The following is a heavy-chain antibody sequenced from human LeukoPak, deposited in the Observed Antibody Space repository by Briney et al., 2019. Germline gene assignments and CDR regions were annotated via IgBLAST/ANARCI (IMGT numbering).Heavy chain of an antibody. CDR1: GFTFSSYE. CDR2: ISSSGSTI. D-gene: IGHD3-10*02. V-gene: IGHV3-48*03. J-gene: IGHJ6*04. CDR3: AELGITMIGGV. Sequence: GGSLRLSCVAAGFTFSSYETNWVRQVPGEGLGWVSYISSSGSTIYYADAVKGRFTITRDNAKNSLYLQMNSLRAEDTAVYYCAELGITMIGGVWGKGTTVTISS.